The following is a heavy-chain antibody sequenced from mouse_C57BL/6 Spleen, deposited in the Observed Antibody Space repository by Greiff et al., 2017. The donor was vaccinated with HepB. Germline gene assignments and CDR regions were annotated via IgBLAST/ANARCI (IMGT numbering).Heavy chain of an antibody. CDR3: ARDDYDEGNWYFDV. V-gene: IGHV1-19*01. D-gene: IGHD2-4*01. CDR2: TNPYNGGT. Sequence: VQLQQSGPVLVKPGASVKMSCKASGYTFTDYYMNWVKQSHGKSLEWIGVTNPYNGGTSYNQKFKGKATLTVDKSSSTAYMELNSLTSEDSAVYYCARDDYDEGNWYFDVWGTGTTVTVSS. CDR1: GYTFTDYY. J-gene: IGHJ1*03.